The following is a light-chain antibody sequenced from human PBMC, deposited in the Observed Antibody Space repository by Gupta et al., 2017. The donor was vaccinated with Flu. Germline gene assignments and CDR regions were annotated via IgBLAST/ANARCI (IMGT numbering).Light chain of an antibody. Sequence: PSSLSASVGDRVTITCRASQTINLFLNWYQQKPGKGPQLLITSTSNLKTGVPARFSGSGSGTNFSLTISSLQPEDFATYYCLESDSLPPTFGGGTXVEIK. CDR2: STS. V-gene: IGKV1-39*01. CDR1: QTINLF. CDR3: LESDSLPPT. J-gene: IGKJ4*01.